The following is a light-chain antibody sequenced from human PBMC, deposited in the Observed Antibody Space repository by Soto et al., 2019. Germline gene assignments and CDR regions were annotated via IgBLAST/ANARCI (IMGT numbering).Light chain of an antibody. CDR3: QQTYTIPQYT. CDR2: AAS. J-gene: IGKJ2*01. V-gene: IGKV1-39*01. CDR1: QSIAIY. Sequence: DIQMTQSPSSLSASVGDRVTITCRASQSIAIYLNWYQQKPGKAPNLLIYAASSLQSGVPSRFSGSGSGTDFTLTISNLQPEDVATYFCQQTYTIPQYTFAQGTKVDIK.